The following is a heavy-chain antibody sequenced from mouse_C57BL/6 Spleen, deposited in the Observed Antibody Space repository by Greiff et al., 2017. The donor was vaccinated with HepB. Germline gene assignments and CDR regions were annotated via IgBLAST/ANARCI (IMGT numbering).Heavy chain of an antibody. CDR3: ARSSITTVVAPFAY. CDR1: GYTFTSYW. V-gene: IGHV1-55*01. Sequence: VQLQQPGAELVKPGASVKMSCKASGYTFTSYWITWVKQRPGQGLEWIGDIYPGSGSTNYNEKFKSKATLTVDTSSSTAYMQLSSLTSEDSAVYYCARSSITTVVAPFAYWGQGTLVTVSA. D-gene: IGHD1-1*01. J-gene: IGHJ3*01. CDR2: IYPGSGST.